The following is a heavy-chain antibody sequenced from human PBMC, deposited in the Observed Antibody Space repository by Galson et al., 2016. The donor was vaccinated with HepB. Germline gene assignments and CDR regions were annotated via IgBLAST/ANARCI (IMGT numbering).Heavy chain of an antibody. CDR1: GDTFSNYG. V-gene: IGHV1-69*10. J-gene: IGHJ4*02. CDR2: INPILETT. CDR3: ARGKIQANCGGYGYSFDY. Sequence: SVKVSCKASGDTFSNYGISWVRQAPGQGLEWMGGINPILETTNYAQKFQGRVTITADKFSTTAYMEVSSLRSEDTAVYYCARGKIQANCGGYGYSFDYWGQGTLVTVSS. D-gene: IGHD2-21*02.